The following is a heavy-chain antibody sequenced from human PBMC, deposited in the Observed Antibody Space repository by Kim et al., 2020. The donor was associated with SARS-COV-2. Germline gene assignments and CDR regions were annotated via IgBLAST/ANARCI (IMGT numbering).Heavy chain of an antibody. CDR1: GLSVSSNY. CDR2: ISTGGGS. CDR3: AREHEGRRARYFDY. V-gene: IGHV3-53*01. Sequence: GGSLRLSCAASGLSVSSNYLSWVCQAPGKGLEWVAVISTGGGSSYADSVEGRFIIYRDNSKNTLFLQMNDLRAGDTAVYYCAREHEGRRARYFDYWGQGTLVTVSS. J-gene: IGHJ4*02.